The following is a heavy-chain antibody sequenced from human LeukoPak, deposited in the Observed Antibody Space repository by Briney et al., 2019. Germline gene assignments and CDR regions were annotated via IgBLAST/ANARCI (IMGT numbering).Heavy chain of an antibody. CDR1: GYTFSGFY. CDR3: ARAGTESKWGLPRADYYYMDV. D-gene: IGHD7-27*01. Sequence: ASVKVSCKASGYTFSGFYIHWVRQAPGQGLEWMGWINPNSGVTNYAQKLQGRVTITRDTSIDTASMELTNLRSDDTALYYCARAGTESKWGLPRADYYYMDVWGKGTTVTVSS. CDR2: INPNSGVT. J-gene: IGHJ6*03. V-gene: IGHV1-2*02.